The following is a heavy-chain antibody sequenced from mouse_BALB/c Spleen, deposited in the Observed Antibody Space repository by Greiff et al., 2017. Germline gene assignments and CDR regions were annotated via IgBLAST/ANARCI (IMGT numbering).Heavy chain of an antibody. J-gene: IGHJ4*01. V-gene: IGHV2-6-7*01. CDR2: IWGDGST. CDR1: GFSLTGYG. Sequence: QVQLKESGPGLVAPSHSLSITCTVSGFSLTGYGVNWVRQPPGKGLEWLGMIWGDGSTDYNSALKSRLSISKDNSKSQVFLKMNSLQTDDTARYYCARRSDGYYVYYAMDYWGQGTSVTVSS. D-gene: IGHD2-3*01. CDR3: ARRSDGYYVYYAMDY.